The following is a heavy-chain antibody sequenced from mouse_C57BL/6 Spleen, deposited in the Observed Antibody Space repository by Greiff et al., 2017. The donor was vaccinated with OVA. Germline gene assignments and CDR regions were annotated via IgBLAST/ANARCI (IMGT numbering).Heavy chain of an antibody. CDR1: GFTFSSYT. CDR3: ARRSLYYSNYDAMDY. CDR2: ISGGGGNT. D-gene: IGHD2-5*01. J-gene: IGHJ4*01. Sequence: EVMLVESGGGLVKPGGSLKLSCAASGFTFSSYTMSWVRQTPEKRLEWVATISGGGGNTYYPDSVKGRFTISRDNAKNTLYLQMSSLRSEDTALYYCARRSLYYSNYDAMDYWGQGTSVTVSS. V-gene: IGHV5-9*01.